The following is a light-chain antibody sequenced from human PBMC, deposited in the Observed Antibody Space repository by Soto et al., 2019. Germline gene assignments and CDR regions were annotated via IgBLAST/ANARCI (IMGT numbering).Light chain of an antibody. CDR3: QQSYIIWT. Sequence: DIQMTQSPSSLSASVGDRVTITCRASQSINNYLNWYQQKPGKAPKLLIYASSSLQSGVPSRFSGSGSGTDFTLTISSLQPEDFATYYCQQSYIIWTFGQGTRVEVK. V-gene: IGKV1-39*01. CDR1: QSINNY. CDR2: ASS. J-gene: IGKJ1*01.